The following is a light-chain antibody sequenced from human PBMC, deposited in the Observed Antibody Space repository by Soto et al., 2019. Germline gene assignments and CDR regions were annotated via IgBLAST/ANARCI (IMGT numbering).Light chain of an antibody. CDR2: AAS. CDR1: QSIRTY. J-gene: IGKJ1*01. Sequence: DIQMTQSPSSLSASVGDRVTITCRASQSIRTYLHWYQQKQGKAPNLXIYAASTLQSGVPSRFSGSGAGTDFTLTISSLQPEDVATDYCQQANSFTRTFGQGTKVDIK. CDR3: QQANSFTRT. V-gene: IGKV1-39*01.